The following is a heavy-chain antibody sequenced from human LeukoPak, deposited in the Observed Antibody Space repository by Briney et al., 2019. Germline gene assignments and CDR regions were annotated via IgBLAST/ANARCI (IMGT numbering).Heavy chain of an antibody. CDR2: ISYDGSNK. CDR3: ARGIDY. V-gene: IGHV3-30*14. Sequence: GGSLRLSCAASGFTFSSYAMHWVRQAPGKGLEWVAVISYDGSNKYYADSVRGRFTISRDTSKNMVFLQMNSLRVEDTAVYYCARGIDYWGRGTLVTVSS. CDR1: GFTFSSYA. J-gene: IGHJ4*02.